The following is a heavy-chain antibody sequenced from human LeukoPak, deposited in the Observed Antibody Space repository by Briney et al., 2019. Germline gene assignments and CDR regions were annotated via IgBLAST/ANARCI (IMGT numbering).Heavy chain of an antibody. CDR2: LYSGGST. Sequence: GGSLRLSCAASGFTVSSNYMSWVRQAPGKGLEWVSVLYSGGSTYYADSVKGRFTISRDNSKNTLYLQMNSLRAEDTAVYYCARDGRHYYDSSGYVDAFDIWGQGTMVTVSS. V-gene: IGHV3-66*02. J-gene: IGHJ3*02. CDR3: ARDGRHYYDSSGYVDAFDI. CDR1: GFTVSSNY. D-gene: IGHD3-22*01.